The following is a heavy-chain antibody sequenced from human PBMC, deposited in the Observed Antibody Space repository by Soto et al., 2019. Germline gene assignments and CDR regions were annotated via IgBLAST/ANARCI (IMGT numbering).Heavy chain of an antibody. CDR1: GGTFSSYA. V-gene: IGHV1-69*13. Sequence: SVKVCCKASGGTFSSYAISWVRQAPGQGLEWMGGIIPIFGTANYAQKFQGRVTITADESTSTAYMELSSLRSEDTAVYYCASHDFPETYGMDVWRQGTTVTVSS. CDR3: ASHDFPETYGMDV. D-gene: IGHD3-3*01. CDR2: IIPIFGTA. J-gene: IGHJ6*02.